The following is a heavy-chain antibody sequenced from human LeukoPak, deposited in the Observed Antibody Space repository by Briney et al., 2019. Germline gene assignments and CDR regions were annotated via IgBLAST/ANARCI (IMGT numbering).Heavy chain of an antibody. CDR2: VRYDGSTK. V-gene: IGHV3-30*02. D-gene: IGHD2-2*01. CDR3: AKDVPAAYFDY. Sequence: GGTLRLSCAASGFTFSNYGMHWVRQAPGKGLEGVAFVRYDGSTKFYADSVKGRFTISRDNSKTTPYLQMNSLRAEDTAVYYCAKDVPAAYFDYWGQGTLVTVSS. CDR1: GFTFSNYG. J-gene: IGHJ4*02.